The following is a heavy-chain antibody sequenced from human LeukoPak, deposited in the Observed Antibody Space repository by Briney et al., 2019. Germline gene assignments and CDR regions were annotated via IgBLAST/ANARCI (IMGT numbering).Heavy chain of an antibody. CDR3: ARHRGDAYTPFYFDQ. Sequence: SETLSLTCNVSGGSIRTYYWSWIRQTPGKGLEWIGYFYYSGSTNYNPSLKSRDTISVDTSKNQFSLKLTSVTAADTALYYCARHRGDAYTPFYFDQWGLGTLVTVSS. CDR1: GGSIRTYY. D-gene: IGHD5-24*01. J-gene: IGHJ4*02. V-gene: IGHV4-59*08. CDR2: FYYSGST.